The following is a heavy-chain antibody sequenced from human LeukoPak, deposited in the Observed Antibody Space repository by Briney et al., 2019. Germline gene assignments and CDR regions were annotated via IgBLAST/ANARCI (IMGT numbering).Heavy chain of an antibody. CDR3: ARTEYYFDH. CDR1: GSSISSYY. Sequence: SETLSLTCTVSGSSISSYYWSWIRQPPGKGLEWIGYIFLSGSTKYNPSLQSRVTISIDTSKSQFSLRLNSATAADTAVYYCARTEYYFDHWGRGTLVTVSS. V-gene: IGHV4-59*01. D-gene: IGHD3-10*01. CDR2: IFLSGST. J-gene: IGHJ4*02.